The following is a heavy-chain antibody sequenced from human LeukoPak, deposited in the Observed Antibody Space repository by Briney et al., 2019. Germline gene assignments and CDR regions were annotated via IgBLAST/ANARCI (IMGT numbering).Heavy chain of an antibody. J-gene: IGHJ6*03. CDR3: VRETCSSASCFSSKYYYYYMDV. CDR2: IYTGGDT. Sequence: GGSLRLSCAASGFTVTDNYMSWGRQAPGKGLEWVSVIYTGGDTYYADSVKGRFTVSRDCPKNTLYLQMNGLRSEDTAVYYCVRETCSSASCFSSKYYYYYMDVWGKGTTVTVSS. V-gene: IGHV3-66*02. D-gene: IGHD2-2*01. CDR1: GFTVTDNY.